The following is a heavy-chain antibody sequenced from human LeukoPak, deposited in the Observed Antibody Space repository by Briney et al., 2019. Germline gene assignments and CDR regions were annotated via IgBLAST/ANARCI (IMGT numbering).Heavy chain of an antibody. CDR1: GRSFSGNY. CDR2: INHSGTT. J-gene: IGHJ4*02. CDR3: ARRTGTYYYDSSGYSPWRYYFDY. V-gene: IGHV4-34*01. D-gene: IGHD3-22*01. Sequence: PSETLSLTCAVYGRSFSGNYWSWIRQPPGKGLEWIGDINHSGTTNYSPSLKSRVTISVDTSKNQFSLKLSSVTAADTAVFYCARRTGTYYYDSSGYSPWRYYFDYWGQGTLVTVSS.